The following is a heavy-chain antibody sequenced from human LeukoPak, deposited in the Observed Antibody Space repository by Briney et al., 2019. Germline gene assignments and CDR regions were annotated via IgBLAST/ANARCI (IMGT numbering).Heavy chain of an antibody. D-gene: IGHD2-15*01. V-gene: IGHV1-2*02. CDR2: INPNSGGT. J-gene: IGHJ4*02. CDR3: ARDRGFCSGGSCYSGGGDY. Sequence: ASVKVSCKASGYTFTSYGISWVRQAPGQGLEWMGWINPNSGGTNYAQKFQGRVTMTRDTSISTAYMELSRLRSDDTAVYYCARDRGFCSGGSCYSGGGDYWGQGTLVTVSS. CDR1: GYTFTSYG.